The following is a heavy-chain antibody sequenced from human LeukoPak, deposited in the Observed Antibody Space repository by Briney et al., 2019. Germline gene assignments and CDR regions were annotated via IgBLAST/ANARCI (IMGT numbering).Heavy chain of an antibody. CDR3: ARSPFGGVIVIGDY. CDR1: GFTFSNYG. CDR2: ISYDGGNT. Sequence: PGRSLRLSCAASGFTFSNYGMHWVRQAPGKGLEWVAVISYDGGNTYHADSVKGRFTISRDNSKNTLFLQMNSLRADDTAVYYCARSPFGGVIVIGDYWGQGTPVTVSS. D-gene: IGHD3-16*02. V-gene: IGHV3-30*03. J-gene: IGHJ4*02.